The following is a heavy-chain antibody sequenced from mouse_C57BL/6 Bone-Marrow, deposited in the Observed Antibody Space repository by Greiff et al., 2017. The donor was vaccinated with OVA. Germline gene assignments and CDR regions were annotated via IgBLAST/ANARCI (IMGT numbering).Heavy chain of an antibody. CDR3: TTWTTVPNYDAMDY. Sequence: VQLQQSGAELVRPGASVKLSCTASGFNIKDDYMHWVKQRPEQGLEWIGWIDPENGDTEYASKFQGKATITADTSSNTAYLQLSSLTSEDTAGYYCTTWTTVPNYDAMDYWGQGTSVTVSA. D-gene: IGHD1-1*01. CDR1: GFNIKDDY. CDR2: IDPENGDT. J-gene: IGHJ4*01. V-gene: IGHV14-4*01.